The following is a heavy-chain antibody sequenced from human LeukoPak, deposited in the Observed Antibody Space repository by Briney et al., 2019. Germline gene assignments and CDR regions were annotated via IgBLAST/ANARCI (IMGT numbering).Heavy chain of an antibody. CDR1: GYTFTDYY. J-gene: IGHJ4*02. CDR2: INPDSGDR. D-gene: IGHD1-1*01. Sequence: GASVKVSCKASGYTFTDYYMHWVRQAPGQGLEWMGWINPDSGDRNYAQNFQGRVTMTRDTSISTAYMELSRLGSDDTAVYYCAREGVDWNHSVYYFDYWGQGTLVTVSS. CDR3: AREGVDWNHSVYYFDY. V-gene: IGHV1-2*02.